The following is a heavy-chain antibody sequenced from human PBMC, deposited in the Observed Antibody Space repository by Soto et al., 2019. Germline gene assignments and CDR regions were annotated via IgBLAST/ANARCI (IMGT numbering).Heavy chain of an antibody. CDR1: GYTSTNYG. CDR2: IIPIFGTA. D-gene: IGHD3-22*01. Sequence: GASVKVSCKASGYTSTNYGMHWVRQAPGQRLEWMGGIIPIFGTANYAQKFQGRVTIAADESTSTAYMELSSLRSEDTAVYYCARVRDDSSGWTPMVFDYWGQGTLVPVSS. CDR3: ARVRDDSSGWTPMVFDY. V-gene: IGHV1-69*13. J-gene: IGHJ4*02.